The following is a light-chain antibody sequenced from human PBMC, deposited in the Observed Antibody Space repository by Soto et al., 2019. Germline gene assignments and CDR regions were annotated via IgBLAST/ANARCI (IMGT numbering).Light chain of an antibody. CDR2: DVS. J-gene: IGLJ2*01. CDR1: SSDVGGYNY. CDR3: SSYTSSSTPVV. V-gene: IGLV2-14*01. Sequence: QSALTQPASVSGSPGQSITISCTGTSSDVGGYNYVSWYQQHPGKAPKLMIYDVSNRPSGVSNRFSGSKSGNTASLTISGLHAEDEADYYCSSYTSSSTPVVFGGGT.